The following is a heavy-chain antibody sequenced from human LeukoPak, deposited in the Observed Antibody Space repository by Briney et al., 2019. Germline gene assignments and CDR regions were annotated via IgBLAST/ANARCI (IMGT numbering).Heavy chain of an antibody. D-gene: IGHD1-7*01. J-gene: IGHJ4*02. CDR2: ISSSSSTI. V-gene: IGHV3-48*04. Sequence: PGGSLRLSCAASGFTFSSYSVNWVRQAPGKGLEWVSYISSSSSTIYYADSVKGRFTISRDNAKNSLYLQMNSLRAEDTAVYYCARTGTIPADYWGQGTLVTVSS. CDR1: GFTFSSYS. CDR3: ARTGTIPADY.